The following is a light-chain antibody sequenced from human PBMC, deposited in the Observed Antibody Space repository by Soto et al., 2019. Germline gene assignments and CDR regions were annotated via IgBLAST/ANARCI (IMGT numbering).Light chain of an antibody. CDR3: QQFDNSPLYT. CDR1: QSLRSSY. CDR2: GAS. J-gene: IGKJ2*01. V-gene: IGKV3-20*01. Sequence: DIVLTQSPVTLSLSPGERATLSCRASQSLRSSYLAWYQQKPGQAPRLLMYGASNRATGFPDRFSGSASGTDFTLTISRLEPEDFAVYYCHCQQFDNSPLYTFGQGTKLEIK.